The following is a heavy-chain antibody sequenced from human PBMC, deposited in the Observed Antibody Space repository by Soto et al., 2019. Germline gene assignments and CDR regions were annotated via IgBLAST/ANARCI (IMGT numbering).Heavy chain of an antibody. CDR1: GYTFTSYY. CDR3: ARDGWLDIVATNFYYYFGLDV. J-gene: IGHJ6*02. V-gene: IGHV1-46*01. CDR2: INPSGGST. D-gene: IGHD5-12*01. Sequence: ASVKVSCKASGYTFTSYYMHWVRQAPGQGLEWMGRINPSGGSTSYAQKFQGRVTMTRDTSISTAYMELSRLRAEDTAVYYCARDGWLDIVATNFYYYFGLDVWGQGTTVTVSS.